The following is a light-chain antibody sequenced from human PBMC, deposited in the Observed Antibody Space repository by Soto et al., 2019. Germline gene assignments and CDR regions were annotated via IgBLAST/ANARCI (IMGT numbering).Light chain of an antibody. CDR2: GAA. J-gene: IGKJ1*01. CDR3: QQYHNWPA. Sequence: EIVMTQSPATLSVSPGERATLSCRASQNVFSSLAWYQQKPGQAPRLLIYGAATRATGIPGRFSGSGSGTEFTLTISSLQSEDFAVYYCQQYHNWPAFGQGTKVDIK. CDR1: QNVFSS. V-gene: IGKV3-15*01.